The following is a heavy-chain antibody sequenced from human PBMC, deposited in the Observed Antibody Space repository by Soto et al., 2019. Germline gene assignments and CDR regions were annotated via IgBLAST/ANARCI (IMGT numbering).Heavy chain of an antibody. CDR2: IYYSGAT. V-gene: IGHV4-31*03. CDR1: GGSISNGAYY. Sequence: PSETLSLTCTVSGGSISNGAYYWIWIRQHPGKGLEWIGYIYYSGATSYNPSLKSRVTISVDTSKNQFSLKLSSVTAADTAVYYCVRDRLGGSESPPFGMDVWGQGTTVTVSS. CDR3: VRDRLGGSESPPFGMDV. J-gene: IGHJ6*02. D-gene: IGHD3-10*01.